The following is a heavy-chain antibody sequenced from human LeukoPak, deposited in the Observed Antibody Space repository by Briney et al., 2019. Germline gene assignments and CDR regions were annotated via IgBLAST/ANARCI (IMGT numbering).Heavy chain of an antibody. Sequence: SETLSLTCTVSGGSISSGSYYWSWIRQPAGKGLKWIGRIYTSGSTSYNPSLKSRVTISVDTSKNQFSLKLSSVTAADTAVYYCARRPGRAVAGTGFWYFDLWGRGTLVTVSS. J-gene: IGHJ2*01. CDR3: ARRPGRAVAGTGFWYFDL. CDR2: IYTSGST. D-gene: IGHD6-19*01. CDR1: GGSISSGSYY. V-gene: IGHV4-61*02.